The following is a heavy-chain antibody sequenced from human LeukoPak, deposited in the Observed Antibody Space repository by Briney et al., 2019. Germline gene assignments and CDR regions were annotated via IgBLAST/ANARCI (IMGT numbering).Heavy chain of an antibody. CDR3: ARDLAYSRLDY. CDR2: ISNSGGST. D-gene: IGHD5-18*01. V-gene: IGHV3-23*01. J-gene: IGHJ4*02. Sequence: PGGSLRLSCAASGFTFSRYAMTWVRQAPGKGLEWDSSISNSGGSTYDADSVKGRFTISRDNAENSLYLQMNSLRVEDTAFYYCARDLAYSRLDYWGQGMLVTVSS. CDR1: GFTFSRYA.